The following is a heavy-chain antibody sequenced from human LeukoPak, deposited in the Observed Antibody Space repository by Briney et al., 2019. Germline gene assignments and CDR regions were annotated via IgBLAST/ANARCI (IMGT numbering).Heavy chain of an antibody. CDR2: ISYDGSNK. V-gene: IGHV3-30*18. Sequence: GGSLRLSCAASGFTFSSYGMHWVRQAPGKGLEWVAVISYDGSNKYYADSVKGRFTISRDNSKNTLYLQMNSLRAEDTAVYYCAKVKLRGYDFWSGYSKPYYYYMDVWGKGTTVTVSS. D-gene: IGHD3-3*01. J-gene: IGHJ6*03. CDR3: AKVKLRGYDFWSGYSKPYYYYMDV. CDR1: GFTFSSYG.